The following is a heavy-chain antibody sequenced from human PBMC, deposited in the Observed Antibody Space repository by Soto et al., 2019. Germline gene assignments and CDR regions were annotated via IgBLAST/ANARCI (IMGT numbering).Heavy chain of an antibody. J-gene: IGHJ4*02. CDR2: IYYSGST. CDR3: AXDLGAVAGFDY. D-gene: IGHD6-19*01. Sequence: QVQLQESGPGLVKPSETLSLTCTVSGGSVSSGSYYWSWIRQPPGKGLEWIGYIYYSGSTNYNPSLKSRVTISVDTSKNQFSLKLSSVTAADTAVYYCAXDLGAVAGFDYWGQGTLVTVSS. CDR1: GGSVSSGSYY. V-gene: IGHV4-61*01.